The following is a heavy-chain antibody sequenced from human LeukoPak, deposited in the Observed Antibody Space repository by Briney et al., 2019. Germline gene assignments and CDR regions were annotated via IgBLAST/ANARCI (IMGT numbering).Heavy chain of an antibody. J-gene: IGHJ4*02. CDR2: IHPEGNEK. V-gene: IGHV3-7*04. D-gene: IGHD1-1*01. CDR1: GFTFSNFW. CDR3: ARGDDFSGDY. Sequence: GGSLRLSCAASGFTFSNFWMSWVRQAPGRGLEWVANIHPEGNEKYHVESVEGRFTISIDNIKNSLFLQMHGLRVEDTAVYYCARGDDFSGDYWGQGTLVTVSS.